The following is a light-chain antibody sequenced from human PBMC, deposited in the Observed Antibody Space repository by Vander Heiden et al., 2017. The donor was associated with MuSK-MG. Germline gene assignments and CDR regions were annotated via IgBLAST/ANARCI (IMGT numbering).Light chain of an antibody. CDR2: WAS. CDR1: QSVLYSSNNMNY. Sequence: DIVMTQSPDSLAVSLGERATINCKSSQSVLYSSNNMNYLAWYQQKPGQPPKLLINWASTRESGVPDRFSGSGSGTDFTLTISSLQAEDVALYYCQQYDSSPLTFGGGTKVEIK. CDR3: QQYDSSPLT. J-gene: IGKJ4*01. V-gene: IGKV4-1*01.